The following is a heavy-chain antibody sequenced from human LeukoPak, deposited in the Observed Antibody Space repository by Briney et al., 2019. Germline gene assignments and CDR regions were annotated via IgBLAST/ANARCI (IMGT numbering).Heavy chain of an antibody. CDR2: IFYSGST. D-gene: IGHD3-22*01. CDR3: ARDVVVSPYYYYYMDV. CDR1: GGSISNFY. V-gene: IGHV4-59*12. J-gene: IGHJ6*03. Sequence: SETLSLTCTVSGGSISNFYWSWIRQPPGKGLEWIGYIFYSGSTNYNPSLKSRVTISVDTSKNQFSLKLSSVTAADTAVYYCARDVVVSPYYYYYMDVWGKGTTVTVSS.